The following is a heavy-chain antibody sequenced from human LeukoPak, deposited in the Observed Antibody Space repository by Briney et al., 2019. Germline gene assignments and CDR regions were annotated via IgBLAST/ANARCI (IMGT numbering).Heavy chain of an antibody. V-gene: IGHV3-30*02. J-gene: IGHJ4*02. Sequence: LPGGSLRLSCAASGFTFSGYGMHWVRQAPGKGLEWVAFIRYGGSNKYYADSVKGRFTISRDNSKNTLYLQMNSLRAEDTAVYYCAKDWWSFWDYWGQGTLVTVSS. CDR1: GFTFSGYG. D-gene: IGHD2-15*01. CDR3: AKDWWSFWDY. CDR2: IRYGGSNK.